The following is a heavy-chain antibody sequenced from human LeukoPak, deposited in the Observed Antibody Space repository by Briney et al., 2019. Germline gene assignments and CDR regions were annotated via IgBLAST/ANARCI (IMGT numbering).Heavy chain of an antibody. CDR2: TSGSGGST. D-gene: IGHD3-3*01. Sequence: GGSLRLSCAASGFTFSSYAMSWVRQAPGKGLEWVSATSGSGGSTYYADSVKGRFIISRDNSKNTLYLQMNSLRAEDTAVYYCAKDWYYDFWSGYSNWGQGTLVTVSS. CDR1: GFTFSSYA. V-gene: IGHV3-23*01. CDR3: AKDWYYDFWSGYSN. J-gene: IGHJ4*02.